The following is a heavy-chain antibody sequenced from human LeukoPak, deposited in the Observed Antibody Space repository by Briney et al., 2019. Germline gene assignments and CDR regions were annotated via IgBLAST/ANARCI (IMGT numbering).Heavy chain of an antibody. D-gene: IGHD2-15*01. CDR3: ARDGRVVVAATLGFDY. CDR1: GYTFTSYY. CDR2: INPSGGST. J-gene: IGHJ4*02. Sequence: ASVKVSCKASGYTFTSYYMHWVRQAPGQGLEWMGIINPSGGSTSYAQKFQGRVTMTRDTSTSTVYMELSSLRSEDTAVYYCARDGRVVVAATLGFDYWGQGTLVTVSS. V-gene: IGHV1-46*01.